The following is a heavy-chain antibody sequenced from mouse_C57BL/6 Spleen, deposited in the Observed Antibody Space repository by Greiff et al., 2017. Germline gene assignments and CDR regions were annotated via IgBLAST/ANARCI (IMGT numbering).Heavy chain of an antibody. CDR2: IYWDDDK. Sequence: QSSQTLSLTCSFSGFSLSTSGMGVSWIRQPSGKGLEWLAHIYWDDDKRYNPSLKSRLTISKDTSRNQVFLKITSVDTADTATYYCARRMRATGDYDEGYFDVWGTGTTVTVSS. J-gene: IGHJ1*03. CDR1: GFSLSTSGMG. D-gene: IGHD2-4*01. V-gene: IGHV8-12*01. CDR3: ARRMRATGDYDEGYFDV.